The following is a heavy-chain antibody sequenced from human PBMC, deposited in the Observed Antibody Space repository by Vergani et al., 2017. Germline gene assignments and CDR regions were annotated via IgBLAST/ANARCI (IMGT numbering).Heavy chain of an antibody. D-gene: IGHD3-10*01. Sequence: QLQLQASGPGLVKPSETLSLTCTVSGGSISSSSYYWGWIRQPPGKGLEWIGSIYYSGSTYYNPSLKSRVTISVDTSKNQFSLKLSSVTAADTAVYYCARRTTMVRETDYFDYWGQGSLVTVSS. CDR3: ARRTTMVRETDYFDY. J-gene: IGHJ4*02. CDR1: GGSISSSSYY. CDR2: IYYSGST. V-gene: IGHV4-39*01.